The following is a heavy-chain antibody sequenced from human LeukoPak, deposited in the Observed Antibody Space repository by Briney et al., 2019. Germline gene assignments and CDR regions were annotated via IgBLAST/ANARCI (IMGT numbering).Heavy chain of an antibody. V-gene: IGHV3-48*03. J-gene: IGHJ5*02. CDR2: ISSSGSSI. CDR3: ARGYYYGSGTLGPFDP. CDR1: GFSFSSYE. Sequence: GGSLRLSCAASGFSFSSYEMNWVRQAPGKGLEWVSCISSSGSSIYNADSVKGRFTISRDNAKNSLYLQMNSLRAEDTAVYYCARGYYYGSGTLGPFDPWGQGTLVTVSS. D-gene: IGHD3-10*01.